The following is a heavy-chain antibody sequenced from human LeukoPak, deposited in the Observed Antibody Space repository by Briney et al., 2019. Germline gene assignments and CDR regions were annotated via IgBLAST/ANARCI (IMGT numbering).Heavy chain of an antibody. CDR2: IYHSGST. V-gene: IGHV4-4*02. J-gene: IGHJ4*02. CDR3: ARGRRRVVITPRYYFDY. CDR1: GGSISSSNW. D-gene: IGHD3-3*01. Sequence: PSETLSLTCAVSGGSISSSNWWSWVRQPPGKGLEWIGEIYHSGSTNYNPSLKSRATISVDTSKNQFSLKLSSVTAADTAVYYCARGRRRVVITPRYYFDYWGQGTLVTVSS.